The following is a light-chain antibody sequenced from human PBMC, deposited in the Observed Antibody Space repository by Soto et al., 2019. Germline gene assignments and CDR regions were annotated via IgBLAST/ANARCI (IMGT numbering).Light chain of an antibody. Sequence: EIVLTQSPATLSWSPGERATLSCRASQSVSSYLAWYQQKPGQAPRLLIYAASNRATGIPARFSGSGSGTDFTLTISSLEPEDFAVYYCQQRSNWPPYTFGQGTKLEIK. CDR1: QSVSSY. CDR3: QQRSNWPPYT. J-gene: IGKJ2*01. CDR2: AAS. V-gene: IGKV3-11*01.